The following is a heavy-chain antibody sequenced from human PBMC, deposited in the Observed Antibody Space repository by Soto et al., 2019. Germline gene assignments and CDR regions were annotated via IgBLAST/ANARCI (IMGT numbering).Heavy chain of an antibody. J-gene: IGHJ6*02. CDR2: IYYSGST. V-gene: IGHV4-31*03. Sequence: QVQLQESGPGLVKPSQTLSLTCTVSGGSISSGGYYWSWIRQHPGKGLEWIGYIYYSGSTYYNPSLKSRVTISVDTSKNQFSLKLSTVTAADTAVYYCARVCGGDCHYGMDVWGQGTTLTVSS. CDR1: GGSISSGGYY. D-gene: IGHD2-21*02. CDR3: ARVCGGDCHYGMDV.